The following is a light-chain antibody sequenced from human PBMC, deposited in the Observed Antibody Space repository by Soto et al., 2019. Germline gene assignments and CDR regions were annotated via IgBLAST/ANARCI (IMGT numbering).Light chain of an antibody. CDR1: QSIGTK. CDR3: QQSSRTLYT. Sequence: DIQMTQSPSSLSASVGDRVTITCRASQSIGTKLSWYQQKPGKAPKLLIHAASSLQSGVPSRFSGSGSGTDFTLTISSLQPEDFAVYYCQQSSRTLYTFGQGTNLEIK. J-gene: IGKJ2*01. CDR2: AAS. V-gene: IGKV1-39*01.